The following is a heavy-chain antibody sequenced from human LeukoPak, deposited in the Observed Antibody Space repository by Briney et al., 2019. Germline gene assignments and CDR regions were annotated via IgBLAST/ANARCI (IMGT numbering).Heavy chain of an antibody. D-gene: IGHD2-8*01. V-gene: IGHV7-4-1*02. CDR3: ARELMVYATTPNWFDP. J-gene: IGHJ5*02. CDR2: INTNTGNP. Sequence: GASVKVSCEASGYTFTSYAMNWVRQAPGQGLEWMGWINTNTGNPTYAQGFTGRFVFSLDTSVSTAYLQISSLKAEDTAVYYCARELMVYATTPNWFDPWGQGTLVTVSS. CDR1: GYTFTSYA.